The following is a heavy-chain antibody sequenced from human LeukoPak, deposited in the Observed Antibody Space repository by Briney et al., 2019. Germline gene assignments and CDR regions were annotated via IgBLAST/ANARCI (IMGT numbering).Heavy chain of an antibody. CDR3: ARDLAYGSGTPGEDY. D-gene: IGHD3-10*01. Sequence: PGGSLRLSCAASGFTFSVYWMSWVRQAPGKGLEWMANIKQDGSEKYYVDSVRGRFTISRDNAKNSLYLQMNSLRAEDTAVYYCARDLAYGSGTPGEDYWGQGTLVTVSS. J-gene: IGHJ4*02. CDR1: GFTFSVYW. CDR2: IKQDGSEK. V-gene: IGHV3-7*01.